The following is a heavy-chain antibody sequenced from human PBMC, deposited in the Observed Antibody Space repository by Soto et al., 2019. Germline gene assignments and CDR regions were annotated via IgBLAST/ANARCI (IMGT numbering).Heavy chain of an antibody. CDR2: IYSGGST. J-gene: IGHJ4*02. CDR3: ARGTTRYGLGSYYNPLLFDN. D-gene: IGHD3-10*01. V-gene: IGHV3-66*01. Sequence: GGSLRLACAASGFTVSSNYMSWVRQAPGKGLEWVSVIYSGGSTYYADSVKGRFTISRDNSKNTLYLQMNSLRAEDTAVYYCARGTTRYGLGSYYNPLLFDNRGQGTPVTVS. CDR1: GFTVSSNY.